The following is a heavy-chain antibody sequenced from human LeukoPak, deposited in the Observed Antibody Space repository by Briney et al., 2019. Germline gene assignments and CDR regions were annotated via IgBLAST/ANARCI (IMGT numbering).Heavy chain of an antibody. CDR2: ISPRNGNT. J-gene: IGHJ4*02. V-gene: IGHV1-18*01. CDR1: GYIFTSPG. CDR3: ARDLNYVTLGYNILADVGYYFDY. Sequence: ASVKVSCKASGYIFTSPGISWVRQAPGRGLQWLGWISPRNGNTAYAQDLQGRVTMTTDTSTTTAYLELRSLRSDDTAIYYCARDLNYVTLGYNILADVGYYFDYWGQGSLVTVSS. D-gene: IGHD3-9*01.